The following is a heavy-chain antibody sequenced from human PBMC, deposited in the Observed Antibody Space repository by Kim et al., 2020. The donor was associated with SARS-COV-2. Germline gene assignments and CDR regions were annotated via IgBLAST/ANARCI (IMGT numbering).Heavy chain of an antibody. CDR1: GYTFTSYA. V-gene: IGHV7-4-1*02. D-gene: IGHD3-3*01. CDR3: ARDKMDTYYDFWSGYYSKAPLDD. J-gene: IGHJ4*02. CDR2: INTNTGNP. Sequence: ASVKVSCKASGYTFTSYAMNWVRQAPGQGLEWMGWINTNTGNPTYAQGFTGRFVFSLDTSVSTASLQISSLKAEDTAVYYCARDKMDTYYDFWSGYYSKAPLDDWGQGTPVTVSS.